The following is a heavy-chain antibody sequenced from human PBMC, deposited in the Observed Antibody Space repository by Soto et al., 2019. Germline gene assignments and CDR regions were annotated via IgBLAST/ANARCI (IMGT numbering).Heavy chain of an antibody. CDR1: GGTFSNYI. Sequence: QVQLVQSGTEMKKPGSSVKISCKASGGTFSNYIFSWVRQAPGQGLEWMGRIVPILGIATYTPKFEGTVTITADKSTTTAFMELSSLTSEDTAVYYCAREPITPDEADSTKYFDYWGPGTLVTVSS. D-gene: IGHD2-15*01. CDR3: AREPITPDEADSTKYFDY. CDR2: IVPILGIA. J-gene: IGHJ4*02. V-gene: IGHV1-69*08.